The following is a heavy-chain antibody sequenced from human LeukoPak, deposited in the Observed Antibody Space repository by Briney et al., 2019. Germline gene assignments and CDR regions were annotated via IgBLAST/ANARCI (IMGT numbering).Heavy chain of an antibody. J-gene: IGHJ4*02. CDR1: GFTVSSNY. CDR3: ARGAFDYYDSSGLYYFDY. D-gene: IGHD3-22*01. CDR2: IYSGGST. V-gene: IGHV3-53*01. Sequence: GGSLRLSCAASGFTVSSNYMSWVRQAPGKGLEWVSVIYSGGSTYYADSVKGRFTISRDSSKNTLYLQMNSLRAEDTAVYYCARGAFDYYDSSGLYYFDYWGQGTLVTVSS.